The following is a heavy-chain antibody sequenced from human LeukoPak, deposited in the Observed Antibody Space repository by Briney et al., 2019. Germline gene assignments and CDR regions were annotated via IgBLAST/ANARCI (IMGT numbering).Heavy chain of an antibody. D-gene: IGHD1-7*01. V-gene: IGHV1-24*01. CDR1: GYTLTELS. J-gene: IGHJ6*04. CDR3: ATGLTGTTGPDV. CDR2: FDPEDGET. Sequence: ASVEVSCKVSGYTLTELSIHWVRQAPGKGLEWMGGFDPEDGETIYAQKFQGRVTMTEDTSTDTAYMELSSLRSEDTAVYYCATGLTGTTGPDVWGKGTTVTVSS.